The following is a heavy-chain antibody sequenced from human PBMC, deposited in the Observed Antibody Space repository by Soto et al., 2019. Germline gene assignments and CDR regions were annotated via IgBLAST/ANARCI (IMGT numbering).Heavy chain of an antibody. CDR2: IHGGGGAT. CDR1: GFTFSAYA. D-gene: IGHD1-1*01. CDR3: AKFEGHPLEYWYLDF. Sequence: EVQLLESGGGLVQPGGSLRLSCAASGFTFSAYAMGWVRQAPGKGLEWVSTIHGGGGATHYADSVKGRFTISRDDSKNTLYAQMISLRAKDTAVSYCAKFEGHPLEYWYLDFGGRGTLVTVSS. V-gene: IGHV3-23*01. J-gene: IGHJ2*01.